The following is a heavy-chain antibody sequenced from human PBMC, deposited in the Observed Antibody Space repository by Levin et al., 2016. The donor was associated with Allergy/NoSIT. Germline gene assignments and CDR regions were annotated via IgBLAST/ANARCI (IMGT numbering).Heavy chain of an antibody. CDR2: IYTSGST. J-gene: IGHJ6*02. V-gene: IGHV4-4*07. CDR3: ARDYGSGYMYYYGMDV. D-gene: IGHD3-22*01. Sequence: SETLSLTCTVSGGSISSYYWSWIRQPAGKGLEWIGRIYTSGSTNYNPSLKSRVTMSVDTSKNQFSLELSSVTAADTAVYYCARDYGSGYMYYYGMDVWGQGTTVTVSS. CDR1: GGSISSYY.